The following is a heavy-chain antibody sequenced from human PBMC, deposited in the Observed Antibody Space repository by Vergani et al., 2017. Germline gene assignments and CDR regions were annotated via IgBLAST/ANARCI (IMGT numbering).Heavy chain of an antibody. D-gene: IGHD6-19*01. CDR1: GDSITRADTW. CDR2: VSSSGTSS. Sequence: QVQLQESGPGLVKPSQTLSLTCSVSGDSITRADTWWTWIRRSPGKGLEWIGRVSSSGTSSSYNPSLGDRPAISLDTSKNQFSLSLSSVTAADTAVYYCARGQWVFEAWGQGIPVTVSS. V-gene: IGHV4-30-4*08. J-gene: IGHJ4*02. CDR3: ARGQWVFEA.